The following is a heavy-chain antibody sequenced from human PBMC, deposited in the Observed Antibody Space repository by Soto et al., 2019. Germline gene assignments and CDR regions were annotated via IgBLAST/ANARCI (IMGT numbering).Heavy chain of an antibody. CDR2: ISAYNGNT. V-gene: IGHV1-18*04. Sequence: SVKVACKAAGYTFTSYGIGGVGQAPGQGLEWMGWISAYNGNTNYAQKLQGRVTMTTDTSTSTAYMELRSLRSDDTAVYYCARDGRARFLKWLAVDYWGQRTLVTVS. D-gene: IGHD3-3*01. CDR1: GYTFTSYG. CDR3: ARDGRARFLKWLAVDY. J-gene: IGHJ4*02.